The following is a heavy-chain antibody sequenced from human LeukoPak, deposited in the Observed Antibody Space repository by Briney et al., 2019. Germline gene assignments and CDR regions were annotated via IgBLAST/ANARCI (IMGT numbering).Heavy chain of an antibody. CDR2: ISPDGSQK. Sequence: GGSLRLSCEASGFTFSRSWMSWVRQAPGKGLEWVANISPDGSQKFYVDSVKGRFTFPRDNPNNSLYLQMNSLGAEDTAVYYCAKLLGTATTFDYWGQGTLVTVSS. CDR3: AKLLGTATTFDY. J-gene: IGHJ4*02. V-gene: IGHV3-7*01. D-gene: IGHD5-24*01. CDR1: GFTFSRSW.